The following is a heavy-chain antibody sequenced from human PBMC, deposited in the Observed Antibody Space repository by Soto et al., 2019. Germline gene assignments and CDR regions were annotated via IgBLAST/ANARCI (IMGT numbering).Heavy chain of an antibody. CDR3: ASDPQLSTSPQVFDY. Sequence: QVPLLQSGAEVKKPGASVRVSCKASGYSFTRFGISWVRQAPGQGLEWVGRISTYNGNTKYAQKLQGRVTVSTDTSTSTASVELRRLISDDTAVYYCASDPQLSTSPQVFDYWGQGTLLTVSS. D-gene: IGHD3-10*01. J-gene: IGHJ4*02. CDR1: GYSFTRFG. CDR2: ISTYNGNT. V-gene: IGHV1-18*01.